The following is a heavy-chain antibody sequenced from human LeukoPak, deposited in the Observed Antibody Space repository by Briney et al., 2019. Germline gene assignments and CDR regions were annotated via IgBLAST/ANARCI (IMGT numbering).Heavy chain of an antibody. CDR1: GYTFTSYD. Sequence: ASVKVSCKASGYTFTSYDINWVRQATGQGLEWMGWMNPNSGNTGYAQKFQGRVTITTDESTSTAHMELSSLRSEDTAVYYCARGNWDTSGRFDYWGQGTLVTVSP. D-gene: IGHD6-19*01. V-gene: IGHV1-8*02. J-gene: IGHJ4*02. CDR3: ARGNWDTSGRFDY. CDR2: MNPNSGNT.